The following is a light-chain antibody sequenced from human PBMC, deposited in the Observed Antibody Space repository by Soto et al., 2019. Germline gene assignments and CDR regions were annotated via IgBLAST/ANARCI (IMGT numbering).Light chain of an antibody. Sequence: QSVLTQPPSASGSPGQSVTISCTGTNSDIGGYNYVSWYQQHPGKAPKLMIYEVNKRPSGVPDRFSGSKSGSTASLTVSGLQAEDEADYYCSSYAGSNNLLFGGGTKVTVL. V-gene: IGLV2-8*01. CDR1: NSDIGGYNY. CDR3: SSYAGSNNLL. J-gene: IGLJ2*01. CDR2: EVN.